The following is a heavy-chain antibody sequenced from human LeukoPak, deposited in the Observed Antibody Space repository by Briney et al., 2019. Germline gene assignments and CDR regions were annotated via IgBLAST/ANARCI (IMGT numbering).Heavy chain of an antibody. CDR1: GGSFIGYY. CDR2: INHSGST. D-gene: IGHD3-3*01. V-gene: IGHV4-34*01. J-gene: IGHJ5*02. Sequence: SEALSLTCVVYGGSFIGYYWSWIRQPPGKGLEWIGEINHSGSTNYEPSLKGRVTISVDTSKNQFSLKLSSVTAADTAVYYCARNPRVYDFWRGYYTGGSRFDPWGKGTLVTFSS. CDR3: ARNPRVYDFWRGYYTGGSRFDP.